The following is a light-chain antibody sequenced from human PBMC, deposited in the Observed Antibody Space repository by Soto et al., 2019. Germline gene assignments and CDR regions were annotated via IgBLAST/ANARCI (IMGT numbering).Light chain of an antibody. CDR2: DAS. Sequence: EIVLAQSPATLSLSPGERATLSCRASQDISNFLAWYQQRPGQAPRLLIYDASNRATGIPARFSGSGSATDFTLTIVGLEPEDFAIYYCQQRASWPPFTFGQGTKLEV. CDR3: QQRASWPPFT. J-gene: IGKJ2*01. V-gene: IGKV3-11*01. CDR1: QDISNF.